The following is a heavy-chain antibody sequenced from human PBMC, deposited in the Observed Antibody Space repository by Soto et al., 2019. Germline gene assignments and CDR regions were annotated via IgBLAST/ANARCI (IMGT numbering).Heavy chain of an antibody. Sequence: EVQLVESGGGLVQPGGSLRLSCAASGFTFSSYSMNWVRQAPGKGLEWVSYISSSSSTIYYTDSVKGRFTISRDNAKNSLYLQMNSLRAEDTAVYYCAREYGIRTDYWGQGTLVTVSS. V-gene: IGHV3-48*01. J-gene: IGHJ4*02. D-gene: IGHD4-17*01. CDR2: ISSSSSTI. CDR3: AREYGIRTDY. CDR1: GFTFSSYS.